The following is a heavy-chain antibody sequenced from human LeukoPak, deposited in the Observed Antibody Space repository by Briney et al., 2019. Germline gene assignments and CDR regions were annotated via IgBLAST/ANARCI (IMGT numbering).Heavy chain of an antibody. D-gene: IGHD2/OR15-2a*01. J-gene: IGHJ4*02. Sequence: SETLSLTCAVYGGSFSGYYWSWIRQPPGKGLEWIGEINHSGSTNYNPSLKSRVTISVDTSKNQFSLELSSVTAADTAVYYCARGVGNIDYWGQGTLVTVSS. CDR2: INHSGST. CDR3: ARGVGNIDY. V-gene: IGHV4-34*01. CDR1: GGSFSGYY.